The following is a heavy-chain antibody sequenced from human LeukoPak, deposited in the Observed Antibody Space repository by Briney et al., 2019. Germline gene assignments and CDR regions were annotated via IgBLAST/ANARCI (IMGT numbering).Heavy chain of an antibody. CDR1: GYSISSSNW. CDR2: VYYSGST. D-gene: IGHD5-18*01. CDR3: ARGKGGYSYGSSAFDI. Sequence: SGSLSLTCAVSGYSISSSNWWGWIRQPPGKGLEWIGYVYYSGSTSYNPSLKSRVTMSVDTSNNQFSLKLSSVTAVDTAVYYCARGKGGYSYGSSAFDIWGQGTMVTVSS. J-gene: IGHJ3*02. V-gene: IGHV4-28*03.